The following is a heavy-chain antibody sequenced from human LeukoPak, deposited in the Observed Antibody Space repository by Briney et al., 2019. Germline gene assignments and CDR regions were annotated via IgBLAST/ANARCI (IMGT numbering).Heavy chain of an antibody. CDR3: ARVGHLYDTVD. CDR2: INHRGRT. CDR1: GGSFNDYF. J-gene: IGHJ4*02. V-gene: IGHV4-34*01. Sequence: SETLSRTCAVYGGSFNDYFWSWIRQPPGKGLEWIGEINHRGRTNYNPSLRSRVTISVDTSNQQFSLNLDSVTAADTAVYYCARVGHLYDTVDWGQGALVTVSS. D-gene: IGHD3-9*01.